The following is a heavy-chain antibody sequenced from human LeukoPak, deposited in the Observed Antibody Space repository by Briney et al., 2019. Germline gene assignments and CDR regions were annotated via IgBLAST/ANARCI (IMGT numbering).Heavy chain of an antibody. Sequence: SETLSLTCTVSGGSISSSSYYWGWIRQPPGKGLEWIGSIYYSGSTNYNPSLKSRVTISVDTSKNQFSLKLSSVTAADTAVYYCARGQGYYYDSSGYYAFDIWGQGTMVTVSS. D-gene: IGHD3-22*01. J-gene: IGHJ3*02. V-gene: IGHV4-39*07. CDR3: ARGQGYYYDSSGYYAFDI. CDR1: GGSISSSSYY. CDR2: IYYSGST.